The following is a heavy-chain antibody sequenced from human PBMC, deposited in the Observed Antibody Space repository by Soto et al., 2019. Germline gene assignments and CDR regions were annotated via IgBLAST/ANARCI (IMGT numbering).Heavy chain of an antibody. D-gene: IGHD1-1*01. CDR2: IFYTGRA. V-gene: IGHV4-30-4*01. CDR1: GASISNPADY. J-gene: IGHJ5*02. Sequence: QVQLQESGPGLVKPSQTLSLTCTVPGASISNPADYWGWVRQPPGGGLDFLGYIFYTGRAYYNRSLNSRLTMSIDTSQNQFSLRLTSVTAADSAVYYCGRYNLLWLDPWGQGTLVNVSS. CDR3: GRYNLLWLDP.